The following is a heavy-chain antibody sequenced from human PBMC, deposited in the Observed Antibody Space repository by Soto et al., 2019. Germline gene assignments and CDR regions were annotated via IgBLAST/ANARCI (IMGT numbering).Heavy chain of an antibody. CDR2: IWYDGSNK. J-gene: IGHJ4*02. D-gene: IGHD1-1*01. CDR3: ARDKTLERPRGRPGGLDD. CDR1: GFTFSSYG. Sequence: QVQLVESGGGVVQPGRSLRLSCAASGFTFSSYGMHWVRQAPGKGLEWVAVIWYDGSNKYYADSVKGRFTISRDNSKNELYMQMNNLRTDDMAVYYCARDKTLERPRGRPGGLDDWGKGTLVTVSS. V-gene: IGHV3-33*01.